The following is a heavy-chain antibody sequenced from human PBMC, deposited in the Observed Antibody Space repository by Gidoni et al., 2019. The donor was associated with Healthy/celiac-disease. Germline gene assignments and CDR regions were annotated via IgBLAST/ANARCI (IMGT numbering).Heavy chain of an antibody. CDR3: ARDGYCSSTSCYNDWFDP. D-gene: IGHD2-2*02. J-gene: IGHJ5*02. Sequence: QVQLVQSGAEVKKPGSSVKVSCKASGGTFSSYAISWVRQAPGQGLEWMGGIIPIFGTANYAQKFQGRVTITADESTSTAYMELSSLRSEDTAVYYCARDGYCSSTSCYNDWFDPWGQGTLVTVSS. CDR1: GGTFSSYA. V-gene: IGHV1-69*01. CDR2: IIPIFGTA.